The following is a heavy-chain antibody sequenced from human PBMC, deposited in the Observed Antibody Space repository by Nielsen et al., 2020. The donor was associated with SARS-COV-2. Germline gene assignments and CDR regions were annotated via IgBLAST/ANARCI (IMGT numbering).Heavy chain of an antibody. Sequence: SETLSLTCTVSGGSMSNYYWTWVRQPPGKGLEWIGYVSFSGSTNYNSSLKTRVTISLDTSRTQFSLQLTSVTAADTAVYYCARGRGQWLSEYFQDWGQGTLVSVSS. D-gene: IGHD6-19*01. CDR1: GGSMSNYY. V-gene: IGHV4-59*01. CDR3: ARGRGQWLSEYFQD. CDR2: VSFSGST. J-gene: IGHJ1*01.